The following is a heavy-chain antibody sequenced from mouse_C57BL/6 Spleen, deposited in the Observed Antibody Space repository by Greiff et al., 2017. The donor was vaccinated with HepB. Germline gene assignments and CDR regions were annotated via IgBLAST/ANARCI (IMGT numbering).Heavy chain of an antibody. CDR1: GYAFSSSW. V-gene: IGHV1-82*01. CDR2: IYPGDGDT. D-gene: IGHD4-1*02. CDR3: ARSRQLGRDYAMDY. Sequence: VQLQQSGPELVKPGASVKISCKASGYAFSSSWMNWVKQRPGKGLEWIGRIYPGDGDTNYNGKFKGKATLTADKSSSTAYMQLSSLTSEDSAVYFCARSRQLGRDYAMDYWGQGTSVTVSS. J-gene: IGHJ4*01.